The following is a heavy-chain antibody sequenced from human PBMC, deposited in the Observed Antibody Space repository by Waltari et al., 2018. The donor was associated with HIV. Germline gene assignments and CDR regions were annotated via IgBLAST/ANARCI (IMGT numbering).Heavy chain of an antibody. Sequence: EVQLVESGGGLVQPGGSLRLSCADSAFTFSSYRMHWVRQAPGKGLVWVSRINGDGSTTSYADSVKGRFTISRDNAKNTLYLQMNSLRAEDTAVYYCARIAYDSSGYGWFDPWGQGTLVTVSS. D-gene: IGHD3-22*01. V-gene: IGHV3-74*01. CDR3: ARIAYDSSGYGWFDP. J-gene: IGHJ5*02. CDR2: INGDGSTT. CDR1: AFTFSSYR.